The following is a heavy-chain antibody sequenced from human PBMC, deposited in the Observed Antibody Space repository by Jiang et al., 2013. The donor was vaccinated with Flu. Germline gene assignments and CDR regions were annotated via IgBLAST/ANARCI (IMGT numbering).Heavy chain of an antibody. J-gene: IGHJ4*02. D-gene: IGHD4-17*01. Sequence: AASGFTFSSYGMHWVRHGSRARGWEWVAVISYDGSNKYYADSVKGRFTISRDNSKNTLYLQMNSLRAEDTAVYYCAKEHIYGDYGFDYWGQGTLVTVSS. CDR1: GFTFSSYG. CDR2: ISYDGSNK. V-gene: IGHV3-30*18. CDR3: AKEHIYGDYGFDY.